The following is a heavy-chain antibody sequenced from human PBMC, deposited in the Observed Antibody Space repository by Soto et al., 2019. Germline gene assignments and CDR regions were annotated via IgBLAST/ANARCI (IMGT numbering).Heavy chain of an antibody. CDR1: GLPHSRFA. J-gene: IGHJ4*02. Sequence: GGSLRLSCTASGLPHSRFAMMWVRQAPGKGLECVSGIYGSGGGIEYADSVKGRFTINPDTSKNQFSLQLNSVTPEDTAVYYCARQPHDTIAAAGKGVDYWGQGTLVTVSS. CDR3: ARQPHDTIAAAGKGVDY. D-gene: IGHD6-13*01. V-gene: IGHV3-23*01. CDR2: IYGSGGGI.